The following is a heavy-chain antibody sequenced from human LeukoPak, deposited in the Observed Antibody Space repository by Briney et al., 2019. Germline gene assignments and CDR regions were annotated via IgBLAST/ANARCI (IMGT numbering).Heavy chain of an antibody. J-gene: IGHJ5*02. CDR3: ARGGGVPDP. Sequence: SETLSLTCAVYGGCLSGYYWSWIRQPPGKGLEWIGEINHSGSTNYNPSLKSRVTISVDTSKNQSSLKLSSVTAADTAVYYCARGGGVPDPWGQGTLVTVSS. D-gene: IGHD3-10*01. CDR2: INHSGST. CDR1: GGCLSGYY. V-gene: IGHV4-34*01.